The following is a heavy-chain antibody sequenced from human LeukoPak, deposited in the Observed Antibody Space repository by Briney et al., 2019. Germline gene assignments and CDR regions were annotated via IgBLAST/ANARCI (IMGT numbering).Heavy chain of an antibody. CDR3: ARDPSLYINYGFEP. CDR2: IRNDNGNR. V-gene: IGHV1-18*04. Sequence: ASVKVSCKTSGYTFTDYGITWVRQAPGQGLEWMGWIRNDNGNREYAQKIQGRVSMTRDTYTSTAYMELRSLISDDTAVYYCARDPSLYINYGFEPWGQGTLVTVSS. D-gene: IGHD4-11*01. CDR1: GYTFTDYG. J-gene: IGHJ5*02.